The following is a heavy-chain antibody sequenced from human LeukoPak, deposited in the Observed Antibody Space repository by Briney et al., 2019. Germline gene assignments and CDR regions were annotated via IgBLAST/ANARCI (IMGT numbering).Heavy chain of an antibody. Sequence: SETLSLTCTVSGGSISSGDYYWGWIRQPPGKGLEWIGSIYYSGSTYYNPSLKSRVTISVDTSKNQFSLKLSSVTAADTAVYYCARSRIVATSDAFDIWGQGTMVTVSS. CDR1: GGSISSGDYY. CDR3: ARSRIVATSDAFDI. V-gene: IGHV4-39*07. D-gene: IGHD5-12*01. CDR2: IYYSGST. J-gene: IGHJ3*02.